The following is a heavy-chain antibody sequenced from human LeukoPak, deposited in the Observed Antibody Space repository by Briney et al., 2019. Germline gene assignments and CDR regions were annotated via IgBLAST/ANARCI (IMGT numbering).Heavy chain of an antibody. CDR3: AKGGPSSSWSFDY. CDR1: GFTFGNYA. Sequence: GGSLRLSCAASGFTFGNYAMRWVRQAPGQGLECVSAISGSGAYTNYADSVKGRFTISRDNSKNTLYLQMNSLKAEDTAIYYCAKGGPSSSWSFDYWGQGTLVTVSS. V-gene: IGHV3-23*01. D-gene: IGHD6-13*01. CDR2: ISGSGAYT. J-gene: IGHJ4*02.